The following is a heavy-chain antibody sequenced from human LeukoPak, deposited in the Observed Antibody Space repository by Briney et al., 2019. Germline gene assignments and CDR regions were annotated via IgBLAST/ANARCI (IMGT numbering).Heavy chain of an antibody. Sequence: PSETLSLTCTVSGGSISSSSYYWGWIRQPPGKGLEWIGSIYYSGSTYYNPSLKSRVTISVDTSKNQFSLKLSSVTAADTAVYYCARRYYYDSSGYYSNFDYWGQGTLVTVSS. CDR3: ARRYYYDSSGYYSNFDY. CDR1: GGSISSSSYY. V-gene: IGHV4-39*01. CDR2: IYYSGST. J-gene: IGHJ4*02. D-gene: IGHD3-22*01.